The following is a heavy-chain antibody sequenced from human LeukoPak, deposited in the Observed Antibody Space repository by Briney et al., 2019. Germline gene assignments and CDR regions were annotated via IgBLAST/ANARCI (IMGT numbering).Heavy chain of an antibody. CDR2: ISAYNGNT. CDR1: GYTFTSYG. CDR3: ARSRYDFWSGYSANFDY. V-gene: IGHV1-18*01. D-gene: IGHD3-3*01. Sequence: ASVKVSCKASGYTFTSYGISWVRQAPGQGLEWMGWISAYNGNTNYAQKLQGRVTMTTDTSTSTAYMKLRSLRSDDTAVYYCARSRYDFWSGYSANFDYWGQGTLVTVSS. J-gene: IGHJ4*02.